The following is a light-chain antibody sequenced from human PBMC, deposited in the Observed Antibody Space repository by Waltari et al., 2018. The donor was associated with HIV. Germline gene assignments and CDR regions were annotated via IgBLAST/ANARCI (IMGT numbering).Light chain of an antibody. J-gene: IGLJ2*01. CDR3: SAYARSAAHVI. V-gene: IGLV2-14*03. CDR1: SRDVGGYRY. Sequence: QSALTQPASVSGSPGQSITISCSGTSRDVGGYRYVSWYQQHPGKAPKLVIFHVSNRRTGVSNRFSDSRAGNTAYLTISGLQTEDEGDYFCSAYARSAAHVIFGGGTKLTVL. CDR2: HVS.